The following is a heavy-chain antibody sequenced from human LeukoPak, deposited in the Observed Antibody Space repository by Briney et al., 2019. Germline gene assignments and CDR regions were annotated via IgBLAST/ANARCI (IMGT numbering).Heavy chain of an antibody. Sequence: GVSLRLSCTASGFIVTNSYINWVRQAPGKGLEWVSLVYSGGSTYYADSVKGRFTISRGNSKNMVYLQMNSLRAEDTAMYYCARDPPAVLIDTYGWGQGTLVTVSS. CDR1: GFIVTNSY. CDR2: VYSGGST. J-gene: IGHJ4*02. CDR3: ARDPPAVLIDTYG. V-gene: IGHV3-66*01. D-gene: IGHD2-8*01.